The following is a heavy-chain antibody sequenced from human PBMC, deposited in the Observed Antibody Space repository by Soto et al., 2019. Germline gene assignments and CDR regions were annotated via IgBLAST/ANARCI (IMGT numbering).Heavy chain of an antibody. CDR3: ARDPLYGDAYFDY. V-gene: IGHV4-30-4*01. Sequence: ASETLSLTCTVSGGSISSGDYYWSWIRQPPGKGLEWIGYIYYSGSTYYNPSLKSRVTISVDTSKNQFSLKLSSVTAADTAVYYCARDPLYGDAYFDYWGQGTLVTVSS. D-gene: IGHD4-17*01. J-gene: IGHJ4*02. CDR2: IYYSGST. CDR1: GGSISSGDYY.